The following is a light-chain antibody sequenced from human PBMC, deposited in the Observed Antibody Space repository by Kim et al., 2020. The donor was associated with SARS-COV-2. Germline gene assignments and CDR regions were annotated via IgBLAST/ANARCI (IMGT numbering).Light chain of an antibody. J-gene: IGKJ4*01. CDR1: QSVGGS. Sequence: EIVLTQSPATLSLSPGERAALSCRASQSVGGSLAWYQQKPGQAPRLLIYNTSNRATGIPARFSGSGSGTDFTLTISSLEPEDFAVYYCQQRSNWPLTFGGGTKVEI. CDR3: QQRSNWPLT. CDR2: NTS. V-gene: IGKV3-11*01.